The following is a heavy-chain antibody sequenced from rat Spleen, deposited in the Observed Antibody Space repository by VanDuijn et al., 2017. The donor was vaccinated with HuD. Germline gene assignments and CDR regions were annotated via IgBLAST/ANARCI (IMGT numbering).Heavy chain of an antibody. CDR1: GFIFSNFD. V-gene: IGHV5-25*01. CDR3: ARHGYDGSYYYWDY. Sequence: EVQLVESGGGLVQPGRSMKLSCAASGFIFSNFDMAWVRQAPTKGLEWVASISTGGANTHYRDSVKGRFTISRDHAKSTLYLQMDSLRSEDTATYYCARHGYDGSYYYWDYWGQGVMVTVSS. J-gene: IGHJ2*01. CDR2: ISTGGANT. D-gene: IGHD1-12*02.